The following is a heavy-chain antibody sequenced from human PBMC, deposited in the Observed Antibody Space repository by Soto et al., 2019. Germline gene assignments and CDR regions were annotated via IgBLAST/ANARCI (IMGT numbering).Heavy chain of an antibody. J-gene: IGHJ4*02. V-gene: IGHV3-30*18. CDR1: GFTFSSYG. CDR2: ISYDGSNK. D-gene: IGHD1-26*01. Sequence: QVQLVESGGGVVQPGRSLRLPCAASGFTFSSYGMHWVRQAPGKGLEWVAVISYDGSNKYYADSVKGRFTISRDNSKNTLYLQMNSLRAEDTAVYYCAKSIVGATTGYFDYWGQGTLVTVSS. CDR3: AKSIVGATTGYFDY.